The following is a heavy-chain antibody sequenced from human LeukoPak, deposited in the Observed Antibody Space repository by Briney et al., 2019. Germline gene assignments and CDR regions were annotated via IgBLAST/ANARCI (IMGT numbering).Heavy chain of an antibody. J-gene: IGHJ3*02. CDR2: INPNSGGT. Sequence: ASVKVSCKASGYTFTGYYMHWVRQAPGQGLEWMGWINPNSGGTNYAQKLQGRVTMTTDTSTSTAYMELRSLRSDDTAVYYCAREWRDLDYGDYLLAFDIWGQGTMVTVSS. CDR1: GYTFTGYY. CDR3: AREWRDLDYGDYLLAFDI. D-gene: IGHD4-17*01. V-gene: IGHV1-2*02.